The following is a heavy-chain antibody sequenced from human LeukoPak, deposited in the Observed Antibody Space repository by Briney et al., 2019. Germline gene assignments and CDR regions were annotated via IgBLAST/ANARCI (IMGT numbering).Heavy chain of an antibody. V-gene: IGHV4-30-2*01. CDR2: IYHSGST. J-gene: IGHJ2*01. CDR3: ARGLLSGIAAAGPGESDWYFDL. D-gene: IGHD6-13*01. Sequence: SQTLSLTCTVSGGSISSGGYYWSWIRQPPGKGLEWIGYIYHSGSTYYNPSLKSRVTISVDRSKNQFSLKLSSVTAADTAVYYCARGLLSGIAAAGPGESDWYFDLWGRGTLVTVSS. CDR1: GGSISSGGYY.